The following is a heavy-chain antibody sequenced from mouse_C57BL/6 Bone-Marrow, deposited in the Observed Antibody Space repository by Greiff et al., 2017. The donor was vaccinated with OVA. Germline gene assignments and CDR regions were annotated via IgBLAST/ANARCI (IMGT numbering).Heavy chain of an antibody. D-gene: IGHD2-3*01. CDR3: ARDYYDGYSYAMDY. CDR2: SRNKANDYTT. CDR1: GFTFSDFY. V-gene: IGHV7-1*01. Sequence: EVMLVESGGGLVQSGRSLRLSCATSGFTFSDFYMEWVRQAPGKGLEWIAASRNKANDYTTEYSASVKGRFIVSRDTSQSILYLQMNALRAEDTAIYYCARDYYDGYSYAMDYWGQGTSVTVSS. J-gene: IGHJ4*01.